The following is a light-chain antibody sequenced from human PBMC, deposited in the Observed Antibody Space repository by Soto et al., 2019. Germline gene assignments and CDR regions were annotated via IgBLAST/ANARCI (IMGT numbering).Light chain of an antibody. V-gene: IGKV3-20*01. CDR3: QQYGSSPPT. CDR1: QSISRY. J-gene: IGKJ1*01. Sequence: EIVMTQSPATPSVSPGERTTLSCRASQSISRYLAWYQQKPGQGPRIIIYGASSRATGTPDRFSGSGSGTDFTLTINRLEPEDFALYYCQQYGSSPPTFGQGTKVDIK. CDR2: GAS.